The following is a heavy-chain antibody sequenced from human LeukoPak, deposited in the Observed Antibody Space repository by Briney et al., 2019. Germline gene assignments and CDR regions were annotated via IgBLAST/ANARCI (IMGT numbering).Heavy chain of an antibody. CDR1: GFTFSSYS. CDR3: ARGALGYCSGGSCYMPL. D-gene: IGHD2-15*01. J-gene: IGHJ4*02. V-gene: IGHV3-21*01. Sequence: GGSLRPSCAASGFTFSSYSMNWVRQAPGKGLEWVSSISSSSSYIYYADSVKGRFTISRDNAKNSLYLQMNSLRAEDTAVYYCARGALGYCSGGSCYMPLWGQGTLVTVSS. CDR2: ISSSSSYI.